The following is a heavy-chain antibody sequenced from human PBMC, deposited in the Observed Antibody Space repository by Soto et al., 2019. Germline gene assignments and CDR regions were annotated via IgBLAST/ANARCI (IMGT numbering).Heavy chain of an antibody. CDR2: IFWNDER. Sequence: QVTLKESGPVLVQPTETLTLTCSVSGFSLSKARMGVSWIRQPPGKALEWLAHIFWNDERSQNTPLKSRLTISRDTPKSQLALTMTTVVPVDTGTYFCGRALREGLIISYFDSWGQGILVTVSS. V-gene: IGHV2-26*01. CDR1: GFSLSKARMG. D-gene: IGHD1-26*01. J-gene: IGHJ4*02. CDR3: GRALREGLIISYFDS.